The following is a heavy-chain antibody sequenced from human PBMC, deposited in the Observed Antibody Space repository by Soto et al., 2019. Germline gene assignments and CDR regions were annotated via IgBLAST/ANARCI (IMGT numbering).Heavy chain of an antibody. Sequence: GGSVRLSCAASGFTFSSYWMHWVRQAPGKGLVWVSRINSDGSSTSYADSVKGRFTISRDNAKNTLYLQMDSLRAEDTAVYYCARDRPGTKYFDYWGQGTLVTVSS. V-gene: IGHV3-74*01. CDR1: GFTFSSYW. J-gene: IGHJ4*02. D-gene: IGHD1-1*01. CDR3: ARDRPGTKYFDY. CDR2: INSDGSST.